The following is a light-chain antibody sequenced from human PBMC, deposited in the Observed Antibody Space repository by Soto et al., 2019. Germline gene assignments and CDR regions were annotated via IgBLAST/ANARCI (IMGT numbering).Light chain of an antibody. CDR3: QQYNWPYT. Sequence: DIQMTQSPSTLSASVGDRVTITCRASQSISSWLAWYQQKPGKAPKLLIYKASSLESGVPSRFSGSGSGTEFPITISSLQPDDVANYYCQQYNWPYTFGQGTKLEIK. J-gene: IGKJ2*01. CDR2: KAS. V-gene: IGKV1-5*03. CDR1: QSISSW.